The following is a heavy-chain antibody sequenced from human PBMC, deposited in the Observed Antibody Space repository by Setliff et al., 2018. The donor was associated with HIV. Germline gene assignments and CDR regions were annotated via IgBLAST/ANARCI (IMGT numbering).Heavy chain of an antibody. J-gene: IGHJ1*01. CDR1: GYSFTIYW. CDR3: ATWTRAETSENFQH. D-gene: IGHD4-17*01. CDR2: IYPGDSDT. V-gene: IGHV5-51*01. Sequence: LKISCKASGYSFTIYWIGWVRQMPGKGLEWMGVIYPGDSDTRYSPSFQGQVTISADKSITTAYVQWSSLKASDTAMYYCATWTRAETSENFQHWGQGTLVTVSS.